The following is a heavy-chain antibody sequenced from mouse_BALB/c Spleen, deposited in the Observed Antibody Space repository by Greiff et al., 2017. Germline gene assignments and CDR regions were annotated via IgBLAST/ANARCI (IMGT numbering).Heavy chain of an antibody. CDR3: TTGTGRYFDV. CDR2: IDPENGDT. CDR1: GYAFSSYW. Sequence: VQLQQSGAELVRPGSSVKISCKASGYAFSSYWMNWVKQRPEQGLEWIGWIDPENGDTEYAPKFQGKATMTADTSSNTAYLQLSSLTSEDTAVYYCTTGTGRYFDVWGAGTTVTVSS. J-gene: IGHJ1*01. D-gene: IGHD3-3*01. V-gene: IGHV14-1*01.